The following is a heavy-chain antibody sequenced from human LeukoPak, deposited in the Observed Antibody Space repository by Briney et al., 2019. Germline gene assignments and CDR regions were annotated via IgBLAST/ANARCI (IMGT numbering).Heavy chain of an antibody. CDR3: AKDRWRDGSSSFDN. J-gene: IGHJ4*02. D-gene: IGHD6-6*01. CDR1: GGTFSSYA. V-gene: IGHV1-69*01. CDR2: IIPIFGTA. Sequence: SVKVSCKAAGGTFSSYAISWVRQAPGQGLEWMGGIIPIFGTANYAQKFQGRVTITADESTSTAYMELRSLRSDDTAVYYCAKDRWRDGSSSFDNGGQGTLVTVSS.